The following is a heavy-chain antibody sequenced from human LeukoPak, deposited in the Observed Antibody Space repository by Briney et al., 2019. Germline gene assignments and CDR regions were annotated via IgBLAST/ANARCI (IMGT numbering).Heavy chain of an antibody. CDR2: ISGSGGST. D-gene: IGHD1-26*01. CDR3: AWGGGSYYEFDY. Sequence: GGSLRLSCAASGFTFSSYAMSWVRQAPGKGLEWVSAISGSGGSTYYADSVKGRFTISRDNSKNTLYLQMNSLRAEDTAVYYCAWGGGSYYEFDYWGQGTLVTVSS. CDR1: GFTFSSYA. J-gene: IGHJ4*02. V-gene: IGHV3-23*01.